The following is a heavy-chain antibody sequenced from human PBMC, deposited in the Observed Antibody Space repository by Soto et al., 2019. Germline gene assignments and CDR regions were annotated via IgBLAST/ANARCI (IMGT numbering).Heavy chain of an antibody. D-gene: IGHD3-10*01. V-gene: IGHV4-59*08. CDR2: IKYNGDS. CDR1: GGSITNYY. CDR3: ARHGFGSLHGLVDV. Sequence: QVQLQESGPGLVKPSETLSLTCTVSGGSITNYYCSWFRQPPGKGLEWIGYIKYNGDSPYNLSLMRRVNMSMDTSKPQFSLMREYVPATDTAVYYCARHGFGSLHGLVDVWGQGTTVIVSS. J-gene: IGHJ6*02.